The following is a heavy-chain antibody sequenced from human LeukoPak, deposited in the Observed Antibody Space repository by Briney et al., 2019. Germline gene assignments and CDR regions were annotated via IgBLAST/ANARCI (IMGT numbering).Heavy chain of an antibody. CDR3: ARVRRNWFDP. Sequence: PSETLSLTCAVYGGSFSGYYWSWIRQPPGKGLEWIGEINHSGSTNYNPSLKSRVTISVDTSKNRFSLKLSSVTAADTAVYYCARVRRNWFDPWGQGTLVTVSS. J-gene: IGHJ5*02. CDR2: INHSGST. V-gene: IGHV4-34*01. CDR1: GGSFSGYY.